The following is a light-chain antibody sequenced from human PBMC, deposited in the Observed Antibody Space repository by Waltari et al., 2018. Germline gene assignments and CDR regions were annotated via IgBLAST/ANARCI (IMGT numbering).Light chain of an antibody. CDR2: SAS. J-gene: IGKJ4*02. V-gene: IGKV1-39*01. CDR1: QNINDN. Sequence: DIQMTQSPSSLSASIGDRVIITCRASQNINDNLHWYQQKLGRAPKLLISSASSLESGVPSRFIGSGSGTDFTLTITSLRPEDFATYFCQQSYSSTLTFGGGTKLEIK. CDR3: QQSYSSTLT.